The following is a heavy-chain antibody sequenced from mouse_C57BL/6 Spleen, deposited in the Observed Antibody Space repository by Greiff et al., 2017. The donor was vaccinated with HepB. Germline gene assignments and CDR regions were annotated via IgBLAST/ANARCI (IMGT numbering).Heavy chain of an antibody. J-gene: IGHJ1*03. CDR1: GYTFTSYW. V-gene: IGHV1-53*01. D-gene: IGHD2-4*01. CDR2: INPSNGGT. Sequence: QVQLQQPGTELVKPGASVKLSCKASGYTFTSYWMHWVKQRPGQGLEWIGNINPSNGGTNYNEKFKSKATLTVDKSSSTAYMQLSSLTSEDSAVYYCARGGAIYYDDVDYWYFDVWGTGTTVTVSS. CDR3: ARGGAIYYDDVDYWYFDV.